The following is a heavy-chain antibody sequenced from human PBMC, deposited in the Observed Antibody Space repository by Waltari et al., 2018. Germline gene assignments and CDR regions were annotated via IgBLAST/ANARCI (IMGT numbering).Heavy chain of an antibody. CDR2: IYYSGST. CDR3: DRLEPFYGSGSRDY. CDR1: GGPISSGDYY. Sequence: QVQLQESGPGLVKPSQTLSLTCTVSGGPISSGDYYWSWIRQPPGKGLEWIGYIYYSGSTYYNTALKSRGTRSVDTSKNRCALKLSAVTAADTAVYYCDRLEPFYGSGSRDYWGQGTLVTVSS. J-gene: IGHJ4*02. D-gene: IGHD3-10*01. V-gene: IGHV4-30-4*08.